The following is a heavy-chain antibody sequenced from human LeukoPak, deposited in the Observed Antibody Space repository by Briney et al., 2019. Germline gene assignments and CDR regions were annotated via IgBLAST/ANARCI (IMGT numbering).Heavy chain of an antibody. J-gene: IGHJ4*02. CDR3: ARERAGIWDSFDY. Sequence: GGSLRLSCAASGFPFSSYGMSWVRQAPGKGLEWVSVISGSGGSTYSADSVKGRFTISRDNSKNTLYLQMNSLRAEDTAVYYCARERAGIWDSFDYWGQGTLVTVSS. V-gene: IGHV3-23*01. CDR2: ISGSGGST. CDR1: GFPFSSYG. D-gene: IGHD3-10*01.